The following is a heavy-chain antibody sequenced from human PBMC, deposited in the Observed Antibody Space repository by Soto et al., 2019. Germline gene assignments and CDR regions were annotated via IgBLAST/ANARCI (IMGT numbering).Heavy chain of an antibody. V-gene: IGHV3-23*01. Sequence: GGSLILSCAASRFTFSSYSMSLVRQAPGKGLEWVSLIRGNGSTTYYADYVRGRFTVSWDNSRNTAYLQMNILRAEDTPRDLCATDIDDTWRFNAWGQGKLVTVS. CDR1: RFTFSSYS. D-gene: IGHD5-12*01. CDR2: IRGNGSTT. CDR3: ATDIDDTWRFNA. J-gene: IGHJ5*02.